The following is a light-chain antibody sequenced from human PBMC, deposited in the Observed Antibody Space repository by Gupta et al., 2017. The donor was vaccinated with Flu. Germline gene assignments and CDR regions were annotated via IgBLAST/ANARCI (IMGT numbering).Light chain of an antibody. CDR1: QSVSNF. Sequence: ASLSCRASQSVSNFLAWYQHKPGQAPRLLIYDASNRATGIPARFSGSGSGTDFTLTISSLEHEDSAVYYCQQRRDLLTFGGGTRVEIK. CDR2: DAS. J-gene: IGKJ4*01. CDR3: QQRRDLLT. V-gene: IGKV3-11*01.